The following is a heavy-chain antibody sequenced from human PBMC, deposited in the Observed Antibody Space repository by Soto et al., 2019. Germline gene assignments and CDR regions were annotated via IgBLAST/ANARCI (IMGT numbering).Heavy chain of an antibody. D-gene: IGHD3-10*01. J-gene: IGHJ5*02. CDR2: INAGNGNT. CDR1: GYTFTSYA. Sequence: QVQLVQSGAEVKKPGASVKVSWKASGYTFTSYAVHWVRQAPGQGLECMGWINAGNGNTKYSQKFQGRVTITRDTSASTAYMELSSLRSEDTAVYDCARAPGITMVRGVKNWFDPWGQGTLVTVSS. CDR3: ARAPGITMVRGVKNWFDP. V-gene: IGHV1-3*01.